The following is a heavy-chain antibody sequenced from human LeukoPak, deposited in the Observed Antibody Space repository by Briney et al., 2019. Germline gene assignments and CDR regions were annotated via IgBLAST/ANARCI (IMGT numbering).Heavy chain of an antibody. CDR3: ARHVDTAMVGYYYYYYYMDV. J-gene: IGHJ6*03. CDR2: IIPIFGTA. V-gene: IGHV1-69*06. Sequence: SVKVSCKASGYTFTSYDINWVRQATGQGLEWMGGIIPIFGTANYAQKFQGRVTITADKSTSTAYMELSSLRSEDTAVYYCARHVDTAMVGYYYYYYYMDVWGKGTTVTVSS. CDR1: GYTFTSYD. D-gene: IGHD5-18*01.